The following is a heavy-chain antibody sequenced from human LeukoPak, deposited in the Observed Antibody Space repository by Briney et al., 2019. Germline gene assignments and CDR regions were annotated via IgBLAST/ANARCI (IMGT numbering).Heavy chain of an antibody. J-gene: IGHJ6*02. D-gene: IGHD4-17*01. Sequence: SVKVSCKASGGTFSSYTISWVRQAPGQGLEWMGRIIPMVGVPNYAQKFQGRVTIIADKSTSTAYMELSSLRSEGTAVYYCARDIRVDYGHYCYGMDVWGQGTTVTVSS. CDR1: GGTFSSYT. V-gene: IGHV1-69*04. CDR3: ARDIRVDYGHYCYGMDV. CDR2: IIPMVGVP.